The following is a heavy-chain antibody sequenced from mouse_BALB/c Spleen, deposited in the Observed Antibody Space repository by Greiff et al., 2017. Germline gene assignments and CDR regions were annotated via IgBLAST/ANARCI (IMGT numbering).Heavy chain of an antibody. Sequence: VKLVESGPGLVAPSQSLSLTCTVSGFSLTSYGVHWVRQPPGKGLEWLGVIWAGGSTNYNSALMSRLSISKDNSKSQVFLKMNSLQTDDTAMYYCARDRYDDGYYAMDYWGQGTSVTVSS. J-gene: IGHJ4*01. V-gene: IGHV2-9*02. CDR1: GFSLTSYG. CDR2: IWAGGST. CDR3: ARDRYDDGYYAMDY. D-gene: IGHD2-14*01.